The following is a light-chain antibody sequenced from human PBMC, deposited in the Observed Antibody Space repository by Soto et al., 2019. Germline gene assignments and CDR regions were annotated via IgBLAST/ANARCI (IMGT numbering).Light chain of an antibody. Sequence: EIVMTQSPATLSVSPGERATLSCRASQSVSSNLAWYQQKPGQAPRLLISDASTRATGVPARFSGSGSGTDFTLTISSLQSEAFAVYSCQQSHNWPRTFGQGTKVDIK. CDR2: DAS. CDR3: QQSHNWPRT. CDR1: QSVSSN. J-gene: IGKJ1*01. V-gene: IGKV3-15*01.